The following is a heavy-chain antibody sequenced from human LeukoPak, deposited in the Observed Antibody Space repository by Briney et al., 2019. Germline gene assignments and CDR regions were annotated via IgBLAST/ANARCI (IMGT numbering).Heavy chain of an antibody. V-gene: IGHV4-31*11. CDR1: GGSFSGYY. J-gene: IGHJ3*02. D-gene: IGHD3-22*01. CDR3: ARSLDYYDSNDAFDI. Sequence: PSETLSLTCAVYGGSFSGYYWSWIRQHPGKGLEWIGYIYYSGSTYYNPSLKSRVTISVDTSKNQFSLKLSSVTAADTAVYYCARSLDYYDSNDAFDIWGQGTMVTVSS. CDR2: IYYSGST.